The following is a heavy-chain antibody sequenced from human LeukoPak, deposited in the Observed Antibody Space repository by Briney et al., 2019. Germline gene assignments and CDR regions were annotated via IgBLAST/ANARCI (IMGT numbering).Heavy chain of an antibody. Sequence: PGGSLRLSCAASGFTVSSYYMTWVRQAPGKGLEWVSDMYSGGSTYYADSVKGRVAISRDNSQNTVFLQMNSVRVEDTAVYYCARSYSNHLFGMDVWGQGTAVTVSS. CDR1: GFTVSSYY. D-gene: IGHD4-11*01. CDR2: MYSGGST. V-gene: IGHV3-66*01. CDR3: ARSYSNHLFGMDV. J-gene: IGHJ6*02.